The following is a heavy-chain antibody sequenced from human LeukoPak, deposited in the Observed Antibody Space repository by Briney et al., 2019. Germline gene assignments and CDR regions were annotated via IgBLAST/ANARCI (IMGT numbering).Heavy chain of an antibody. CDR1: GFTFSSYW. CDR3: AREGYYDSSGGDLRAFDI. V-gene: IGHV3-74*01. Sequence: GGSLRLSCAASGFTFSSYWMRWVRQAPGKGLVWVSRINSDGSSTSYADSVKGRFTISRDNAKNTLYLQMNSLRAEDTAVYYCAREGYYDSSGGDLRAFDIWGQGTMVTVSS. J-gene: IGHJ3*02. D-gene: IGHD3-22*01. CDR2: INSDGSST.